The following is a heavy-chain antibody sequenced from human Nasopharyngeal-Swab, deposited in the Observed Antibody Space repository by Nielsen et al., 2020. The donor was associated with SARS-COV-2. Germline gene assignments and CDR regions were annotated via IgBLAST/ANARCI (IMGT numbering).Heavy chain of an antibody. CDR3: AREADFTGYYDF. J-gene: IGHJ4*02. CDR1: GYTFRDHY. Sequence: ASVNVSCKASGYTFRDHYIHWVRQAPGQGLEWVGRINPDSGGRNYALRFQGRVTMTRDTSITTAYMEMSGLASDDTAIYYCAREADFTGYYDFWGQGAQVIVSS. CDR2: INPDSGGR. D-gene: IGHD2-8*02. V-gene: IGHV1-2*06.